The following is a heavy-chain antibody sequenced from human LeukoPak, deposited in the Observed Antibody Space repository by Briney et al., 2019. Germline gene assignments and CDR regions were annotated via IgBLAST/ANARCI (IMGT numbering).Heavy chain of an antibody. Sequence: GGSLRLSCAASGFTFSSYAMHWVRQAPGKGLEWVAVISYDGSNKHYADSVKGRFTISRDNSKNTLYLQMNSLRAEDTAVYYCAREGCTNGVCYSSYYYYMDVWGKGTTVTVSS. D-gene: IGHD2-8*01. CDR1: GFTFSSYA. V-gene: IGHV3-30*04. J-gene: IGHJ6*03. CDR3: AREGCTNGVCYSSYYYYMDV. CDR2: ISYDGSNK.